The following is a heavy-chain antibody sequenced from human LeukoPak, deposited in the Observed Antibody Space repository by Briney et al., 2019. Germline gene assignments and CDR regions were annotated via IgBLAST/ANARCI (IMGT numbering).Heavy chain of an antibody. D-gene: IGHD6-19*01. CDR1: GGSISSHY. J-gene: IGHJ5*02. V-gene: IGHV4-59*11. CDR3: AREAGIAVAGKRINWFDP. Sequence: SETLSLTCTVSGGSISSHYWSRIRQPPGKGLEWIGYIYYSGSTNYNPSLKSRVTISVDTSKNQFSLKLSSVTAADTAVYYCAREAGIAVAGKRINWFDPWGQGTLVTVSS. CDR2: IYYSGST.